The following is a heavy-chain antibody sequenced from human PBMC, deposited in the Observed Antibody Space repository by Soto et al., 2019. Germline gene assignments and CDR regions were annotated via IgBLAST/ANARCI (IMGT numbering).Heavy chain of an antibody. Sequence: GGSLRLSCAASDFTFSIYTMTWVRQAPGKGLEWVSSISDSSSYIYYADSVRGRFTISRDNAKNALYLQMNSLRPEDTAVYYCATVRSTGSGYFDYWGPGTLVTVSS. CDR3: ATVRSTGSGYFDY. J-gene: IGHJ4*02. CDR2: ISDSSSYI. V-gene: IGHV3-21*06. D-gene: IGHD1-1*01. CDR1: DFTFSIYT.